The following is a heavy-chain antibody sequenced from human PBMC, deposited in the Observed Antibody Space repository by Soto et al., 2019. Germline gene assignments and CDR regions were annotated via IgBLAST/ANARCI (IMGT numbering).Heavy chain of an antibody. CDR3: AREGYVDTAMVMPYFDY. D-gene: IGHD5-18*01. J-gene: IGHJ4*02. CDR2: IWYDGSNK. V-gene: IGHV3-33*01. CDR1: GFTFSNYG. Sequence: QVQLVESGGGVVQPGRSLRLSCVASGFTFSNYGMHWVRQAPGKGLEWVAVIWYDGSNKYYADSVKGRFTISRDNSKNTLYLQMNSLRVEDTAVYYCAREGYVDTAMVMPYFDYWGQGTLVTVSS.